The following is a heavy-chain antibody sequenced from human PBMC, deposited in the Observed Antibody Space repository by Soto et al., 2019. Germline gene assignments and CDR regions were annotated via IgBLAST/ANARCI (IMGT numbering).Heavy chain of an antibody. CDR3: ASMVVVPAAIGSHGMDV. CDR1: GYSFTGYY. D-gene: IGHD2-2*01. CDR2: INPNSGGT. Sequence: ASVKVSCKASGYSFTGYYMHWVRQAPGQGLEWMGWINPNSGGTNYAQKFQGWFTMTRDTSISTAYMELSRLRSDDTAVYYCASMVVVPAAIGSHGMDVWGQGTTVTVSS. J-gene: IGHJ6*02. V-gene: IGHV1-2*04.